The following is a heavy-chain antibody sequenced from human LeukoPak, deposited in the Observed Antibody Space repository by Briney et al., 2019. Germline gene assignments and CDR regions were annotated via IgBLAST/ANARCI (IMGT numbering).Heavy chain of an antibody. V-gene: IGHV4-34*01. Sequence: SETLSLTCAVYGGSFSGYYWSWIRQPPGKGLEWIGEINHSGSTNYNPSLKSRVTISVDTSKNQFSLKLSSVTAADTAVYYCARRRQRLARPFDYWGQGTLVTVSS. D-gene: IGHD6-25*01. J-gene: IGHJ4*02. CDR2: INHSGST. CDR3: ARRRQRLARPFDY. CDR1: GGSFSGYY.